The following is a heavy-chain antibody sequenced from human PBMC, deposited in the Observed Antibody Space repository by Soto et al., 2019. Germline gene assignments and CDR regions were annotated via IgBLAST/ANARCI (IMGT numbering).Heavy chain of an antibody. V-gene: IGHV4-4*07. D-gene: IGHD2-2*01. CDR3: SRVGCSNSKCYTRGMDV. Sequence: SETLSLTCTVSGGSISGYYWSWVRQPAGKGLEWVGRIYSDGTTNYSPSLKSRVTMSLDTSKDQFSLHLNSVAAADTAVYYCSRVGCSNSKCYTRGMDVWGQGTTVTVSS. CDR1: GGSISGYY. J-gene: IGHJ6*02. CDR2: IYSDGTT.